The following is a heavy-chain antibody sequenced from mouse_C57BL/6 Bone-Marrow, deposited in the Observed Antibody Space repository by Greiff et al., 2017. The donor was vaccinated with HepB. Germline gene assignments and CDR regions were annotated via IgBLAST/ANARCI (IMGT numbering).Heavy chain of an antibody. CDR1: GFNIKDDY. CDR2: IDPVNGDT. D-gene: IGHD3-2*02. Sequence: VQLQQSGAELVRPGASVKLSCTASGFNIKDDYMHWVKQRPEQGLEWIGWIDPVNGDTEYASKFQGKATITADTSANTAYLQLSSLTSEDTAVCYSTPRQLRSAWFAYWGQGTLVAVSA. J-gene: IGHJ3*01. CDR3: TPRQLRSAWFAY. V-gene: IGHV14-4*01.